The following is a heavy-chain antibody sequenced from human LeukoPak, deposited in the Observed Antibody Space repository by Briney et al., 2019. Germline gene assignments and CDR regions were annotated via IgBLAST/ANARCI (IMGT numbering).Heavy chain of an antibody. J-gene: IGHJ5*02. CDR2: ISVSGIT. D-gene: IGHD2-15*01. V-gene: IGHV3-23*01. CDR1: GFTFSSYS. CDR3: AKGFSVRGRFDP. Sequence: GGSLRLSCAASGFTFSSYSMNWVRQPPGMGLEWVSGISVSGITVYADSVKGRLTISRDNSKNTLYLQMNNLRAEDTALYYCAKGFSVRGRFDPWGQGTQVTVSS.